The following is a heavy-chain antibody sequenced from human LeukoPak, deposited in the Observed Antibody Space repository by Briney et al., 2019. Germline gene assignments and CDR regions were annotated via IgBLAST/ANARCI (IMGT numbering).Heavy chain of an antibody. D-gene: IGHD6-13*01. J-gene: IGHJ4*02. Sequence: PGGSLRLSCAASGFTFSSYAMSWVRQAPGEGLEWVSAISGSGGSTYYADSVKGRFTISRDNSKNTLYLQMNSLRAEDTAVYYCAKSSSSWNYYFDYWGQGTLVTVSS. CDR3: AKSSSSWNYYFDY. V-gene: IGHV3-23*01. CDR1: GFTFSSYA. CDR2: ISGSGGST.